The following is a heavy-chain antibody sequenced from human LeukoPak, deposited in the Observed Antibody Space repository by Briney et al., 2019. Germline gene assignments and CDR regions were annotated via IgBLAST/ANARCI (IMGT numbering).Heavy chain of an antibody. CDR2: IYSGGST. J-gene: IGHJ4*02. D-gene: IGHD6-19*01. Sequence: GGSLRLSCAASGFTFNTYTMNWVRQAPGKGREWVSVIYSGGSTYYADSVKGRFTISRDNSKNTLYLQMNTLTAEDTAVYYYARRYSSGWWIDYWGQGTLVTVSS. CDR1: GFTFNTYT. V-gene: IGHV3-53*01. CDR3: ARRYSSGWWIDY.